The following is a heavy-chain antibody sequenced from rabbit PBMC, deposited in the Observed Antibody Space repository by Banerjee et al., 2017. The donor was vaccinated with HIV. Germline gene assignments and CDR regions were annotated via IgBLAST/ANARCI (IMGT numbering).Heavy chain of an antibody. D-gene: IGHD4-1*01. J-gene: IGHJ3*01. CDR3: ARDLAGVIGWNFNF. CDR1: AFSFSSNV. V-gene: IGHV1S45*01. Sequence: QQQLVESGGGLVKPEGSLTLTCTASAFSFSSNVMCWVRQAPGKGLEWIACINTSSGNTVYATWAKGRFTISRTSSTTVALQMTSLTAADTATYFCARDLAGVIGWNFNFWGQGTLVTVS. CDR2: INTSSGNT.